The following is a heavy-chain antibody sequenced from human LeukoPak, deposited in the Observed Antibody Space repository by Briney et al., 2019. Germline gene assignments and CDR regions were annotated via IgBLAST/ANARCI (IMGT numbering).Heavy chain of an antibody. D-gene: IGHD2-21*01. J-gene: IGHJ5*02. CDR1: GYTFTCYY. Sequence: ASVKVSCKASGYTFTCYYMHWVRQAPGQGLEWMGWINPKSGSTNYAQKFQGRVTMTRDTSISTAYMELSRLRSDDTAVYYCAREEHIVVVKGVWFDPWGQGTLVTVSS. V-gene: IGHV1-2*02. CDR3: AREEHIVVVKGVWFDP. CDR2: INPKSGST.